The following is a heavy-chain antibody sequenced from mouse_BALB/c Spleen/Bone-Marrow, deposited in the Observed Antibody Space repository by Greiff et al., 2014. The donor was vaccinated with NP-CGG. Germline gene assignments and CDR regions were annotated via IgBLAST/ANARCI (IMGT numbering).Heavy chain of an antibody. CDR3: VRAYGSRYAMDY. CDR2: ISTVNNYT. CDR1: GFTFSSYA. J-gene: IGHJ4*01. Sequence: EVMLVESGGGLVKPGGSLKLSCAASGFTFSSYALSWGRQSPEKRLGGLGEISTVNNYTNYAATVQGRFTISRDNAKNILYLEMSSLRSEDTAVYYCVRAYGSRYAMDYWGQGTSVTVSS. V-gene: IGHV5-9-4*01. D-gene: IGHD1-1*01.